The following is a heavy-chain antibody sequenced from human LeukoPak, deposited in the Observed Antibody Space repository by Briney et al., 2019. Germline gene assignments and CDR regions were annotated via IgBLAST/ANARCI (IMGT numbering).Heavy chain of an antibody. CDR2: IWYGGSNK. V-gene: IGHV3-33*06. J-gene: IGHJ4*02. Sequence: GGSLRLSCAASGFTFSSCGMHWVRQAPGKGLEWVPVIWYGGSNKYYADSVKGRFTISRDNSKNTLYLQMNSLRAEDTAVYYCAKDTHDSSGYYFDYWGQRTLVTVSS. CDR1: GFTFSSCG. CDR3: AKDTHDSSGYYFDY. D-gene: IGHD3-22*01.